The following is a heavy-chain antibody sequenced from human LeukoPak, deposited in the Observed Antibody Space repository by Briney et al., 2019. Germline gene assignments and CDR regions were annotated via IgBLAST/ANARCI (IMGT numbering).Heavy chain of an antibody. CDR1: GFTVSSNY. Sequence: GGSLRLSCAASGFTVSSNYMSWVRQAPGKGLEWVSVIYSGGSTYYADSVKGRFTISRDNSKNTLYLQMNSLRAEDTAVYYCASRDVRGGCYTSGAFDIWGQGTMVTVSS. V-gene: IGHV3-66*01. D-gene: IGHD3-3*01. J-gene: IGHJ3*02. CDR2: IYSGGST. CDR3: ASRDVRGGCYTSGAFDI.